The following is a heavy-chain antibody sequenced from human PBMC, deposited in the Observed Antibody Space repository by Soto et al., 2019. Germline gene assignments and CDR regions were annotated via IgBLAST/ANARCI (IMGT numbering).Heavy chain of an antibody. CDR3: AKDLRYYVILTGLTGYYGMHG. Sequence: PGGSLRLSCAASGFTFSDHYMDWVRQAPGKGLEWVAVISYDGSNKYYADSVKGRFTISRDNSKNTLYLQMNSLRAEDTAVYYCAKDLRYYVILTGLTGYYGMHGWGQGTTVTVSS. D-gene: IGHD3-9*01. CDR1: GFTFSDHY. CDR2: ISYDGSNK. J-gene: IGHJ6*02. V-gene: IGHV3-30*18.